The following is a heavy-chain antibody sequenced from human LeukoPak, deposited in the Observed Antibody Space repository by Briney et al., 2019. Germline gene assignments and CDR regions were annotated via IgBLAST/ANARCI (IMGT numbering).Heavy chain of an antibody. CDR1: GFTFSSYG. Sequence: GGSLRLSCAASGFTFSSYGMHWVRQAPGKGLEWVAVIWYDGSNKYYADSVKGRFTISRDNSKNTLYLQMNSLRAEDTAVYYCARSVRWPRSHFDYWGQGTLVTVSS. J-gene: IGHJ4*02. CDR3: ARSVRWPRSHFDY. D-gene: IGHD4-23*01. V-gene: IGHV3-33*01. CDR2: IWYDGSNK.